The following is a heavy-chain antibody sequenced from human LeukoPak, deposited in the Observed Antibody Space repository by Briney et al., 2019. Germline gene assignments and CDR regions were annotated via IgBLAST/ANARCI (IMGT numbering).Heavy chain of an antibody. D-gene: IGHD3-10*01. Sequence: ASVKVSCKVSGYTLTELSMHWVRQAPGKGLEWMGGFDPEDGETIYAQRFRGRVTMTEDTSTDTAYMELSSLRSEDTAVYYCATDIDYYGSGTYYKRGWGQETLVTVSS. V-gene: IGHV1-24*01. CDR2: FDPEDGET. J-gene: IGHJ4*02. CDR3: ATDIDYYGSGTYYKRG. CDR1: GYTLTELS.